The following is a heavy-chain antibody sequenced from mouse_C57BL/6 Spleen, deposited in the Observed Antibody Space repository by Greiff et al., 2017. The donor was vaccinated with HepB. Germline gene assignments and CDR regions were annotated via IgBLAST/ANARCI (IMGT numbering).Heavy chain of an antibody. CDR1: GYTFTSYW. D-gene: IGHD3-2*02. CDR3: ARRSSGYDLDY. CDR2: IYPSDSET. V-gene: IGHV1-61*01. J-gene: IGHJ2*01. Sequence: QVQLKESGAELVRPGSSVKLSCKASGYTFTSYWMDWVKQRPGQGLEWIGNIYPSDSETHYNQKFKDKATFTVDKSSSTAYMQLSSLTSEDSAVYYCARRSSGYDLDYWGQGTTLTVSS.